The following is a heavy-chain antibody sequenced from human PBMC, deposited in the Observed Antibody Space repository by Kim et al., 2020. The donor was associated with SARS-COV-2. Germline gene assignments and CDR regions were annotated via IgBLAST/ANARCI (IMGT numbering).Heavy chain of an antibody. D-gene: IGHD5-12*01. CDR3: ARQPLERWLQSWYYFDY. CDR1: GGTFSSYA. V-gene: IGHV1-69*13. CDR2: IIPIFGTA. J-gene: IGHJ4*02. Sequence: SVKVSCKASGGTFSSYAISWVRQAPGQGLEWMGGIIPIFGTANYAQKFQGRVTITADESTSTAYMELSSLRSEDTAVYYCARQPLERWLQSWYYFDYWGQGTLVTVSS.